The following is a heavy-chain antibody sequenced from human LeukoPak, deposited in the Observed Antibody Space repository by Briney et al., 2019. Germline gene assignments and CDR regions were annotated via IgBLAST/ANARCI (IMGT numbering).Heavy chain of an antibody. V-gene: IGHV3-7*01. Sequence: GGSLRLSRTAYGFTFTSHWMSWVRQAPGKGLEWVARMNLDGSEKYYVDSVKGRFTISRDNAKTSLYLEMNSLRAEDTAVYYCARDATYCTNGVCYTRFDYWGQGTLVTVSS. D-gene: IGHD2-8*01. CDR2: MNLDGSEK. CDR3: ARDATYCTNGVCYTRFDY. J-gene: IGHJ4*02. CDR1: GFTFTSHW.